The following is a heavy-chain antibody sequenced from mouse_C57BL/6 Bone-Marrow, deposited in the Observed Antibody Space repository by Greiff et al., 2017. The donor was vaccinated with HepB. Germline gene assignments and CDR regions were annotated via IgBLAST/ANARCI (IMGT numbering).Heavy chain of an antibody. J-gene: IGHJ1*03. V-gene: IGHV5-2*03. D-gene: IGHD1-1*01. CDR2: INSDGGST. CDR1: EYEFPSHD. Sequence: EVKLMESGGGLVQPGESLKLSCESNEYEFPSHDMSWVRKTPEKRLELVAAINSDGGSTYYPDTMERRFIISRDNTKKTLYLQMSSLKSEDTATYYCARDRITTVVGWYFDVWGTGTTVTVSS. CDR3: ARDRITTVVGWYFDV.